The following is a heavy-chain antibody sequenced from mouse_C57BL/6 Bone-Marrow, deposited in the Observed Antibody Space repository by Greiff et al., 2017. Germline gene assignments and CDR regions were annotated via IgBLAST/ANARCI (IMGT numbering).Heavy chain of an antibody. CDR3: ASQIDFSGSRVFYWYFDV. J-gene: IGHJ1*03. V-gene: IGHV14-2*01. CDR2: IDPEDGET. D-gene: IGHD1-1*01. Sequence: VQLKQSGAELVKPGASVKLSCTASGFNIKDYYMHWVKQRTEQGLEWIGRIDPEDGETKYAPKFQGKATITADTSSNTAYLQLSSLTSEDTAVYYCASQIDFSGSRVFYWYFDVWGTGTTVTVSS. CDR1: GFNIKDYY.